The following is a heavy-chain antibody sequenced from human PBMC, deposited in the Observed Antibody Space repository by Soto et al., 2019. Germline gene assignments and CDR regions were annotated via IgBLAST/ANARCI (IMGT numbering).Heavy chain of an antibody. J-gene: IGHJ5*02. CDR2: MNPNSGNT. CDR3: ARGGAVVVPGAVDRHNWFDP. V-gene: IGHV1-8*01. Sequence: ASVKVSCKASGYTITSYDINWVRQATGQGLEWMGWMNPNSGNTGYAQKFQGRVTITADKSTSTVYMEMSSLRSEDTAVYYCARGGAVVVPGAVDRHNWFDPWGQGTLVTVSS. CDR1: GYTITSYD. D-gene: IGHD2-2*01.